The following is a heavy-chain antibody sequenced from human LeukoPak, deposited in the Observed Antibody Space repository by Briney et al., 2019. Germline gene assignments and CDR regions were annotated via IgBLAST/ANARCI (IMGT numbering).Heavy chain of an antibody. CDR3: ARGAGGSGSYYNPHWFDP. CDR1: GFTVSSNY. J-gene: IGHJ5*02. V-gene: IGHV3-66*01. Sequence: GGSLRLSCAASGFTVSSNYMSWVRQAPGKGLEWVSVIYSGGSTYYADSVKGRFTISRDNSKNTLYLQMNSLRAGDTAVYYCARGAGGSGSYYNPHWFDPWGQGTLVTVSS. CDR2: IYSGGST. D-gene: IGHD3-10*01.